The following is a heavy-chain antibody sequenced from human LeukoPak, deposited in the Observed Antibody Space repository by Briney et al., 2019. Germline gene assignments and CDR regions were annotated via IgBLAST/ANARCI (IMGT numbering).Heavy chain of an antibody. CDR1: GGSFSGYY. V-gene: IGHV4-34*01. Sequence: PSETLSLTCAVYGGSFSGYYWSWIRQPPGKGLEWIGEINHSGSTNYNPSLKSRVTISVDTSKNQFSLKLSSVTAADTAVYYCARARYSRAPFDIWGQGTMVTVSS. J-gene: IGHJ3*02. CDR3: ARARYSRAPFDI. CDR2: INHSGST. D-gene: IGHD2-21*01.